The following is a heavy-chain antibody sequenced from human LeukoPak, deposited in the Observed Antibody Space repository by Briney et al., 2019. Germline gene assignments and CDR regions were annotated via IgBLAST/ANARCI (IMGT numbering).Heavy chain of an antibody. CDR2: INPNTGGT. Sequence: ASVKVSCKASGYTFAAYYMHWVRQAPGQGLEWMGWINPNTGGTNYAQKFQGRVTMTRATSISTAYMELSSLTSDDTAVYFCARDDSFQFDSWGQGTLVTVSS. CDR3: ARDDSFQFDS. V-gene: IGHV1-2*02. D-gene: IGHD5-18*01. CDR1: GYTFAAYY. J-gene: IGHJ4*02.